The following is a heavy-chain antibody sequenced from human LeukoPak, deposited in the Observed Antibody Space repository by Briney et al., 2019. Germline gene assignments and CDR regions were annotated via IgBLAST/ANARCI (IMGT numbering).Heavy chain of an antibody. CDR2: ISGSGGST. J-gene: IGHJ4*02. Sequence: GGSLRLSCAASGFTFDDYAMHWVRQAPGKGLEWVSAISGSGGSTYYADSVKGRFTISRDNSKNTLYLQMNSLRAEDTAVYYCAKANGKIVVVVLDWGQGTLVTVSS. D-gene: IGHD3-22*01. CDR1: GFTFDDYA. CDR3: AKANGKIVVVVLD. V-gene: IGHV3-23*01.